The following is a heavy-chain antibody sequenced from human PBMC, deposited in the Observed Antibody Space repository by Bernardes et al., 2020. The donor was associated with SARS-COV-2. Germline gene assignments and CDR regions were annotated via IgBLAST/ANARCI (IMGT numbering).Heavy chain of an antibody. Sequence: ASVKVSCKASGYTFTSYVISWVRQTPGHGLEWMGWISAYNGNTNYAQKLQGRVTMTTDTSTSTTYMELRSLRSDDTAVYYCALITISGVVIESFDYWGQGTLVNVSS. V-gene: IGHV1-18*01. CDR1: GYTFTSYV. D-gene: IGHD3-3*01. CDR3: ALITISGVVIESFDY. J-gene: IGHJ4*02. CDR2: ISAYNGNT.